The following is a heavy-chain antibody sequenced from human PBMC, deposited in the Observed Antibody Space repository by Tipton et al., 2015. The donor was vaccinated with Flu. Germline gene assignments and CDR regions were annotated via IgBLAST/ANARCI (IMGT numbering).Heavy chain of an antibody. CDR1: GGSISGYDYY. CDR3: ARYSYDERDSVTFAS. V-gene: IGHV4-61*02. J-gene: IGHJ4*02. D-gene: IGHD3-22*01. CDR2: VKLGGST. Sequence: TLSLTCTVSGGSISGYDYYWGWIRQPAGKGLEWIGRVKLGGSTNYGPSFKSRATVSMDASRSQFSLKLRSVTAADTAVYFCARYSYDERDSVTFASWGQGTLVTVSS.